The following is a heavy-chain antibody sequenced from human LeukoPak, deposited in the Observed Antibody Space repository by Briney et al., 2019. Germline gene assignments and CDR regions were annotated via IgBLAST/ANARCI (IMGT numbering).Heavy chain of an antibody. J-gene: IGHJ5*02. CDR1: GFTFSTYA. CDR2: ISASGGTT. CDR3: AKLICSGPTCAREDL. D-gene: IGHD2-2*01. V-gene: IGHV3-23*01. Sequence: PGGSLRLSCAASGFTFSTYAMSWVRQAPGRGPEWVSVISASGGTTYYADSVKGRFTISRDNSKNTLYLQMNSLSAEDTAVYYCAKLICSGPTCAREDLWGQGTLVTVSS.